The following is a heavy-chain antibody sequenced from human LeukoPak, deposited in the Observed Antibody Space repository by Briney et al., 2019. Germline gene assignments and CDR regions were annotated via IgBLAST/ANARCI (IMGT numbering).Heavy chain of an antibody. Sequence: PSETLPLTCAVSGGSFSGYYWSWIRQPPGKGLEWIGYIYYSGSTNYNPSLKSRVTISVDTSKSQFSLKLSSVTAADTAVYYCARGPQRWWLRLPYFDYWGQGTLVTVSS. V-gene: IGHV4-59*01. CDR2: IYYSGST. CDR3: ARGPQRWWLRLPYFDY. J-gene: IGHJ4*02. CDR1: GGSFSGYY. D-gene: IGHD5-12*01.